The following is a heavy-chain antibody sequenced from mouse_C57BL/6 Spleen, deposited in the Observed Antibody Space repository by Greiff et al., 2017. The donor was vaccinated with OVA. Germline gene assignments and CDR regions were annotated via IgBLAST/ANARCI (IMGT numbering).Heavy chain of an antibody. V-gene: IGHV1-18*01. CDR1: GYTFTDYN. CDR2: INPNNGGT. J-gene: IGHJ4*01. CDR3: ARAGYGDDGEDYAMDY. Sequence: VVEPGASVKIPCKASGYTFTDYNMDWVKQSHGKSLEWIGDINPNNGGTIYNQKFKGKATLTVDKSSSTAYMELRSLTSEDTAVYYCARAGYGDDGEDYAMDYWGQGTSVTVSS. D-gene: IGHD2-2*01.